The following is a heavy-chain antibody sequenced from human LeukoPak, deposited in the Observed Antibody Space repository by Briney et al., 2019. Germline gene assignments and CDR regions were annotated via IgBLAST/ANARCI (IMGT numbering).Heavy chain of an antibody. CDR3: ARDKDDYVWGTYRW. CDR1: GYSISSGYY. D-gene: IGHD3-16*02. Sequence: SETLSLTCAVSGYSISSGYYWGWVRQAPGKGLEWIGSIYHTGSTDYNPSLKSRLTISVDMSRNQFSLNLRSVTAADTAVYYCARDKDDYVWGTYRWWGQGMLVTVSS. V-gene: IGHV4-38-2*01. CDR2: IYHTGST. J-gene: IGHJ4*02.